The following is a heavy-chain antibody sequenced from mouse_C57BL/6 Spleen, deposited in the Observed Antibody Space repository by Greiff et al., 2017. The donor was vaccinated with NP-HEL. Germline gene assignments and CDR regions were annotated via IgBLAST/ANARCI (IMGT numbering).Heavy chain of an antibody. CDR2: IHPNSGST. CDR1: GYTFTSYW. CDR3: ARSNWDAYYYAMDY. J-gene: IGHJ4*01. V-gene: IGHV1-64*01. Sequence: QVQLQQPGAELVKPGASVKLSCKASGYTFTSYWMHWVKQRPGQGLEWIGMIHPNSGSTNYNEKFKSKATLTVDKSSSTAYMQLSSLTSEDSAVYYCARSNWDAYYYAMDYWGQGASVTVSS. D-gene: IGHD4-1*01.